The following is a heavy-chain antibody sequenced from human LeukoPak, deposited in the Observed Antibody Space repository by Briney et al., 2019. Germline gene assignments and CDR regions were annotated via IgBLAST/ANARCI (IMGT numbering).Heavy chain of an antibody. J-gene: IGHJ3*02. Sequence: SETLSLTCAVYGGSFSGYYWSWIRQPPGKGLEWIGEIDHSGSTNYNPSLKSRVTISVDTSKNQFSLKLSSVTAADTAVYYCARGGGPNYDSSGYYPYGDAFDIWGQGTMVTVSS. V-gene: IGHV4-34*01. CDR1: GGSFSGYY. CDR2: IDHSGST. D-gene: IGHD3-22*01. CDR3: ARGGGPNYDSSGYYPYGDAFDI.